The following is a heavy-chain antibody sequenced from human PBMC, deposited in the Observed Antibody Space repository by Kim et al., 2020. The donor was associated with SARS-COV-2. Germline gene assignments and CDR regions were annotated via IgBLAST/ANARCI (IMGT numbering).Heavy chain of an antibody. CDR2: IWYDGSNK. CDR1: GFTFSSYG. D-gene: IGHD3-10*01. J-gene: IGHJ4*02. CDR3: ARDSAASWFGELSPLDY. V-gene: IGHV3-33*01. Sequence: GGSLRLSCAASGFTFSSYGMHWVRQAPGKGLEWVAVIWYDGSNKYYADSAKGRFTISRDNSKNTLYLQMNSLRAEDTAVYYCARDSAASWFGELSPLDYWGQGTLVTVSS.